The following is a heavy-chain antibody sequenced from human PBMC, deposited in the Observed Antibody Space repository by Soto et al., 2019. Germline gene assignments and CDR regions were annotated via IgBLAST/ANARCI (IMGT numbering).Heavy chain of an antibody. J-gene: IGHJ4*02. V-gene: IGHV3-21*01. CDR1: GFTFSSYS. Sequence: EVQLVESGGGLVKPGGSLRLSCAASGFTFSSYSMNWVRQAPGKGLEWVSSISSSSSYIYYADSVKGRFTISRDNAKNSLYLQMNSLRAEDTAVYYCARAARFETAGTFDYWGQGTLVTVSS. CDR2: ISSSSSYI. D-gene: IGHD6-13*01. CDR3: ARAARFETAGTFDY.